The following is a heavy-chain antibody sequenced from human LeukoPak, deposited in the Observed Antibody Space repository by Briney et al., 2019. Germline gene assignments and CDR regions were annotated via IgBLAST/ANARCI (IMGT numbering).Heavy chain of an antibody. CDR3: ARVNINNWHSCDY. CDR2: IYHSGSP. D-gene: IGHD1-1*01. Sequence: SETLSLTCAVSGGSISSNNWWGWVRQPPGKGLEWIGEIYHSGSPNYNPSLKSRVTISVDKSRNHFSLNLISVTAADTAVYYCARVNINNWHSCDYWGQGTLVTVSS. V-gene: IGHV4-4*02. CDR1: GGSISSNNW. J-gene: IGHJ4*02.